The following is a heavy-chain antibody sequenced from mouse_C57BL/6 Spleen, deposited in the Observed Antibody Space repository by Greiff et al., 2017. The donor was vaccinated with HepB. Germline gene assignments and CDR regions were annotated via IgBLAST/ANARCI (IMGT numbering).Heavy chain of an antibody. CDR1: GYTFTDYY. V-gene: IGHV1-26*01. J-gene: IGHJ2*01. Sequence: EVQLQQSGPELVKPGASVKISCKASGYTFTDYYMNWVKQSHGKSLEWIGDINPNNGGTSYNQKFKGKATLTVDKSSSTAYMELRSLTSEDSAVYYCAREGWLLTWWGQGTTLTVSS. CDR3: AREGWLLTW. CDR2: INPNNGGT. D-gene: IGHD2-3*01.